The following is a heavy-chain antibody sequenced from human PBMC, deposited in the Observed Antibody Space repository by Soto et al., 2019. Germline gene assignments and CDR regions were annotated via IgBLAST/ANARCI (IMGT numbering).Heavy chain of an antibody. D-gene: IGHD4-17*01. J-gene: IGHJ4*02. V-gene: IGHV3-30*18. CDR2: ISYDGINK. CDR3: AKDRWVRQLRSYFDY. CDR1: GFTFSSYG. Sequence: QVQLVESGGGVVQPGRSLRLSCAASGFTFSSYGMHWVRQAPGKGLEWVAFISYDGINKYYADSVKGRFTISRDNCKNTLYLQMSSLRAEETAVYYCAKDRWVRQLRSYFDYWGQGTLVTVSS.